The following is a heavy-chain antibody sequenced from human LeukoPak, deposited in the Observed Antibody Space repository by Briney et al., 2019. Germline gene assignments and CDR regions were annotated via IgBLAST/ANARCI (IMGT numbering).Heavy chain of an antibody. Sequence: SETLSLTCAVYGGSFSGYYWSWIRQHPGKGLEWIGYIYYSGSTYYNPSLKSRVTISVDTSKNQFSLKLSSVTAADTAVYYCASSIAARPSYYYYMDVWGKGTTVTVSS. D-gene: IGHD6-6*01. V-gene: IGHV4-31*11. CDR2: IYYSGST. CDR3: ASSIAARPSYYYYMDV. J-gene: IGHJ6*03. CDR1: GGSFSGYY.